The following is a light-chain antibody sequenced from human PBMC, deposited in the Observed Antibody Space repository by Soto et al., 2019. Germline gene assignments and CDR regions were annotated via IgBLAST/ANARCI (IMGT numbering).Light chain of an antibody. V-gene: IGLV3-21*04. CDR1: NIGSKS. Sequence: SYELTQPPSVSVAPGKTARITCGGNNIGSKSVHGYQQKPGQAPVLVIYYDSDRPSGIPERCSGSNSGNTATLTISRVEGGDEADYYCQVWDRSSDHVVFGGGTKLTV. CDR2: YDS. J-gene: IGLJ2*01. CDR3: QVWDRSSDHVV.